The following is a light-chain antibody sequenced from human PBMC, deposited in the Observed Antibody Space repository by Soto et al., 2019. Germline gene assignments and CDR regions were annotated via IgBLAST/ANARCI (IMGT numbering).Light chain of an antibody. CDR2: DAS. CDR3: QQHNPYSPYT. Sequence: DIQMTHSPSTLSASVGDRVTITCRASQSITNCLAWYQQKPGKAPKLLIFDASSLRSGVPSRFSGSGSGTEFTLTISSLQPEDFATYYCQQHNPYSPYTFGQGTKVDIK. J-gene: IGKJ2*01. V-gene: IGKV1-5*03. CDR1: QSITNC.